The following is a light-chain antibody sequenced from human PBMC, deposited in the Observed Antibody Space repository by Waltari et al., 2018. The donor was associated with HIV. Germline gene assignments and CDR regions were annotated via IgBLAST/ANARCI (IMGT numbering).Light chain of an antibody. V-gene: IGKV1-13*02. CDR3: QQAHSFPHT. CDR2: SAS. Sequence: AIQLTLSPSLVSSCLRATVTITSQASEYISYDIAWYQQRPREAPRLLIYSASRLDTGAPSRFSGGGSGTYFSLIISGLEPEDFATYFCQQAHSFPHTFGPGTKV. CDR1: EYISYD. J-gene: IGKJ3*01.